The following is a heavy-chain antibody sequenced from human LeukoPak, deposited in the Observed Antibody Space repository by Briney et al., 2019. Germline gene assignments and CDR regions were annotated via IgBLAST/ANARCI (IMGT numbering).Heavy chain of an antibody. J-gene: IGHJ4*02. CDR3: ARGAGFAEPLPEY. CDR1: GYTFTSYG. D-gene: IGHD1-14*01. V-gene: IGHV1-3*01. Sequence: ASVKVSCKASGYTFTSYGISWVRQAPGQRLEWMGWINAGHGNTKYSQKFQGRVTITWDTSATTAYMELSSLRSEDTAVYYCARGAGFAEPLPEYWGQGTLLTVSS. CDR2: INAGHGNT.